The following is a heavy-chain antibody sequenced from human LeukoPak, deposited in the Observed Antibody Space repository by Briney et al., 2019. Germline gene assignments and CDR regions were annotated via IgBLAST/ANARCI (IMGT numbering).Heavy chain of an antibody. CDR2: IYYSGST. Sequence: SETLSLTCTVSGGSISSSSYYWGWIRQPPGKGLEWIGSIYYSGSTYYNPSLKSRVTISEHPSKNQFSLKLSSVTAADTAVYYCARPDFSYYYMDVWGKGTTVTISS. CDR3: ARPDFSYYYMDV. V-gene: IGHV4-39*01. J-gene: IGHJ6*03. CDR1: GGSISSSSYY.